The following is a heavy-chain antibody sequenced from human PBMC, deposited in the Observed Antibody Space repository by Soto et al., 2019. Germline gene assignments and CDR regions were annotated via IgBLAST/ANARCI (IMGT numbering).Heavy chain of an antibody. D-gene: IGHD3-10*01. Sequence: PGGSLRLSCAASGFTFRSYSMNWVRQAPGKGLEWVSSISSSSSYMYYADSVKGRFTISRDNTKNSLYLQINSLTSEDTAVYYFTTGSRGTDTPGPPPPFHYWGQGTLVTVSS. CDR1: GFTFRSYS. CDR2: ISSSSSYM. CDR3: TTGSRGTDTPGPPPPFHY. J-gene: IGHJ4*02. V-gene: IGHV3-21*03.